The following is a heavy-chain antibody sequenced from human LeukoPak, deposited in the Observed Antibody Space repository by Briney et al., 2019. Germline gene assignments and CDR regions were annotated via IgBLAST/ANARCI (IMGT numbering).Heavy chain of an antibody. J-gene: IGHJ4*02. V-gene: IGHV3-15*01. D-gene: IGHD3-3*01. CDR1: GFTFSNAW. Sequence: PGGSLRLSCAASGFTFSNAWMSWVRQAPGKGLEWVGRIKSKTDGGTTDYAAPVKGRFTISRGDSKNTLYLQMNSLKTEDTAVYYCTTNLYDFWSGYYFDYWGQGTLVTVSS. CDR3: TTNLYDFWSGYYFDY. CDR2: IKSKTDGGTT.